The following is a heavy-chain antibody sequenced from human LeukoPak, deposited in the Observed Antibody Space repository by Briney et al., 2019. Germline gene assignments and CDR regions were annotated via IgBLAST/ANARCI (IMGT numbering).Heavy chain of an antibody. CDR1: GGSLSGYY. Sequence: SETLSLTCAVYGGSLSGYYWSWIRQPPGKGLEWIGEINHSGSTNYNPSLKSRVTISVDTCKNQFSLKLSSVTAADTAVYYCARDSPFDYWGQGTLVTVSS. CDR3: ARDSPFDY. J-gene: IGHJ4*02. V-gene: IGHV4-34*01. CDR2: INHSGST.